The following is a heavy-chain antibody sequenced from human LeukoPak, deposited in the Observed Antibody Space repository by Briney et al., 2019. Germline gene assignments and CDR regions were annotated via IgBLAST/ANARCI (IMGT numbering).Heavy chain of an antibody. CDR2: ISGSGGST. CDR3: AKDRGNYYGSGSYGPN. J-gene: IGHJ4*02. Sequence: GGSLRLSCAASGFTFSSYAMSWVRQAPGKGLEWVSAISGSGGSTYYADSVKGRFTISRDNSKNTLYLQKNSLRAEDTAVYYCAKDRGNYYGSGSYGPNWGQGTLVTVSS. V-gene: IGHV3-23*01. D-gene: IGHD3-10*01. CDR1: GFTFSSYA.